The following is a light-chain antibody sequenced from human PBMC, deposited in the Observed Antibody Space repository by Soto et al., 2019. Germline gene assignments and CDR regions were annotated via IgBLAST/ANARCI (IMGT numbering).Light chain of an antibody. J-gene: IGKJ4*01. V-gene: IGKV3D-15*01. CDR3: QQYHTWPIT. CDR2: GAS. CDR1: QSVSSK. Sequence: EIVMTQSPATVSVSPGERATLSCRASQSVSSKLAWYQQKPGQPPRLLIFGASGRSTGVPDRFSGSGSGTDFTLTISRLEPEDCAIYYCQQYHTWPITFGGGTKVDIK.